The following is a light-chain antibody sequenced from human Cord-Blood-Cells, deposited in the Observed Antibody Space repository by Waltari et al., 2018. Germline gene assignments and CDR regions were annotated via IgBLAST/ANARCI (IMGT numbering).Light chain of an antibody. Sequence: DIQMIQPPSPLSPAVGDRVTIPCQARQDISNHLNWYQQKPGKAPKLLIYDASNLETGVPSRFSASESGTDCTFTISKLQPEDIAKYYCQQYDKLPLTFGGGTKVEIK. CDR1: QDISNH. CDR2: DAS. CDR3: QQYDKLPLT. V-gene: IGKV1-33*01. J-gene: IGKJ4*01.